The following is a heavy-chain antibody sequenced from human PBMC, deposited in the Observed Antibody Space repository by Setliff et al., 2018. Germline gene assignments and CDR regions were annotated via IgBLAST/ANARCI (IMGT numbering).Heavy chain of an antibody. V-gene: IGHV4-34*01. J-gene: IGHJ3*02. CDR3: ARGRMRGSCSGPSCTYDPFDI. CDR1: ALTFSSYW. CDR2: INHSGST. Sequence: LRLSCAASALTFSSYWMNWVRQPPGKGLEWIVEINHSGSTNYSPSLKSRVTISVDMSKNQLSLILRSVTAADTAVYYCARGRMRGSCSGPSCTYDPFDIWGQGTMVTVSS. D-gene: IGHD2-2*01.